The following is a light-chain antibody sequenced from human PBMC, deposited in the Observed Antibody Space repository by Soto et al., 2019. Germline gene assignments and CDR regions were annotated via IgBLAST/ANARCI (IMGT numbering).Light chain of an antibody. CDR2: QDN. J-gene: IGLJ3*02. CDR3: HSYDSSGHWV. Sequence: NFMLTQPQSVSESPGKTVTISCTRSGGSTANNYVQWYQQRPGSAPTPVIFQDNERPSGGPQRFSGSIDSSSNSASLTISGLGTEDEADYYCHSYDSSGHWVFGGGTKVTGL. CDR1: GGSTANNY. V-gene: IGLV6-57*04.